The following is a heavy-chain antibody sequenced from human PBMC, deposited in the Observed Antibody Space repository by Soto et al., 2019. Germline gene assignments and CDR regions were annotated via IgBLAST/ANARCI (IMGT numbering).Heavy chain of an antibody. CDR2: ISSSSSYI. CDR3: ARGLHLGELSFGN. CDR1: GFTFSSYS. V-gene: IGHV3-21*01. D-gene: IGHD3-16*02. J-gene: IGHJ4*02. Sequence: VQLVESGGGLVKPGGSLRLSCAASGFTFSSYSMNWVRQAPGKGLEWVSSISSSSSYIYYADSVKGRFTISRDNAKNSLYLQMNSLRAEDTAVYYCARGLHLGELSFGNWGQGTLVTVSS.